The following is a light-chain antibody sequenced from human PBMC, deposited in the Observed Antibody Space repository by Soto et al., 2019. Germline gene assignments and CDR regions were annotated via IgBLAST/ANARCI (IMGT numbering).Light chain of an antibody. V-gene: IGLV2-14*01. Sequence: QSVLTQPASVSGSPGQSITISCTGTSSDVGGYNYVSWYQQHPGKAPKLIIYDVSNRPSGFSNRFSGSKSGNTASLTISGLQAEDEADYYCSSYTSTSSILFGGGTKLTVL. CDR1: SSDVGGYNY. CDR2: DVS. CDR3: SSYTSTSSIL. J-gene: IGLJ2*01.